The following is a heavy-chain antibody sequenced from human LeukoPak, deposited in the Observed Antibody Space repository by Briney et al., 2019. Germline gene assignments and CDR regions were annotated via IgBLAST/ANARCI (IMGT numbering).Heavy chain of an antibody. CDR2: IKEDGTE. CDR3: AKYRLVWLPAPVFDY. J-gene: IGHJ4*02. CDR1: GFTFSTYW. V-gene: IGHV3-7*01. Sequence: GGSLRLSCAAYGFTFSTYWMTWVRQAPGKGLEWVANIKEDGTEYYVDSVKGRFTVSRDNAKNSLYLQVSSLRAEDSAVYYCAKYRLVWLPAPVFDYWGQGTLVTVSS. D-gene: IGHD5-24*01.